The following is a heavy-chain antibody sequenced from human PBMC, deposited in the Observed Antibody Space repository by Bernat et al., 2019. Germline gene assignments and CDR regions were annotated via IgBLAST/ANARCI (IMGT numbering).Heavy chain of an antibody. J-gene: IGHJ6*03. CDR2: IIPSFGTA. CDR1: GGTFSSYA. CDR3: ARGVVVPAAINYYYYYMDV. Sequence: QVQLVQSGAEVKKPGSSVKVSCKASGGTFSSYAISWVRQAPGQGLEWMGGIIPSFGTANYAQKFQGRVTITADESTSTAYMELRSLRSEDKAVYYCARGVVVPAAINYYYYYMDVWGKGTTVTVSS. V-gene: IGHV1-69*19. D-gene: IGHD2-2*01.